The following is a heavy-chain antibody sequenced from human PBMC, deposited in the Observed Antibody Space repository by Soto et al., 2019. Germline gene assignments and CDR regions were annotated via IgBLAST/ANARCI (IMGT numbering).Heavy chain of an antibody. J-gene: IGHJ5*02. CDR3: AKTRITSTAATFDP. V-gene: IGHV4-59*01. CDR2: MSYSGSS. CDR1: GGSLSTYY. Sequence: PSETLSLTCTVSGGSLSTYYWSWIRQPPGKGLEWIVYMSYSGSSNYNPPLKSRVTMSVDTSKNQVSLKLSSVTAADTAVYYCAKTRITSTAATFDPWGQGTLVTVS. D-gene: IGHD1-20*01.